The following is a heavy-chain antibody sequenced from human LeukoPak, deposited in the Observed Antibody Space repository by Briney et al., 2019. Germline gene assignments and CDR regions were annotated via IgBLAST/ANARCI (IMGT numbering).Heavy chain of an antibody. V-gene: IGHV4-39*02. CDR1: GGSISSTDYH. CDR3: ARGIAVAGRRFDP. Sequence: NPSETLSLTCTVSGGSISSTDYHWGWIRQPPGKGLEWIGNIDYSGTTYYNPSLTSRVTISGDTSKKYFSLKLSSVTAADTAVYYCARGIAVAGRRFDPWGQGTLVTVSS. D-gene: IGHD6-19*01. CDR2: IDYSGTT. J-gene: IGHJ5*02.